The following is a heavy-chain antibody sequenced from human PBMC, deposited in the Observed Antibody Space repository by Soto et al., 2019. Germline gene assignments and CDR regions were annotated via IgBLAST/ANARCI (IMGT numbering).Heavy chain of an antibody. CDR3: ARGMVRGVSMDV. CDR2: INHSGST. J-gene: IGHJ6*04. V-gene: IGHV4-34*01. CDR1: GGSFSGYY. Sequence: SETLSLTCAVYGGSFSGYYWSWIRQPPGKGLEWIGEINHSGSTNYNPSLKSRVTISVDTSKNQFSLKLSSVTAADTAVYYCARGMVRGVSMDVWGKGTTVTVSS. D-gene: IGHD3-10*01.